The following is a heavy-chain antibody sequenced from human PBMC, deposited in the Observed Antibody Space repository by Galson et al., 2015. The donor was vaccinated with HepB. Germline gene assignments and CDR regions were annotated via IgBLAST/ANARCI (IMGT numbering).Heavy chain of an antibody. CDR3: AKDPAGRFVVNYRGYYFDD. J-gene: IGHJ4*02. D-gene: IGHD1-7*01. Sequence: SLRLSCAASGSTFSNYGTHWVRQAPGKGLEWVALVSHDGSYKSYAESVKGRFTSFRDNSKGTLYLQMNSLRPEDTAVYYCAKDPAGRFVVNYRGYYFDDWGQGTLVTVSS. CDR1: GSTFSNYG. V-gene: IGHV3-30*18. CDR2: VSHDGSYK.